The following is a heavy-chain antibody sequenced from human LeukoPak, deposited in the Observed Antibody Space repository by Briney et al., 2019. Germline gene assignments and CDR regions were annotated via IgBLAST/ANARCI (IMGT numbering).Heavy chain of an antibody. CDR3: ASSPGSLGNFDI. Sequence: GGSLRLSCAPSVFTFITYWMHWVRQTPGKGLVCVSPIYSDESIINYADSVKGRFTISRDNAKNTQYLQMNTVRDEDTAVYYCASSPGSLGNFDIWGQGTMVTVSS. V-gene: IGHV3-74*01. J-gene: IGHJ3*02. CDR1: VFTFITYW. D-gene: IGHD3-16*01. CDR2: IYSDESII.